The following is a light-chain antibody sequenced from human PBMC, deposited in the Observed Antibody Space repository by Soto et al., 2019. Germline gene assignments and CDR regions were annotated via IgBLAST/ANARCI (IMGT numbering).Light chain of an antibody. CDR1: QSVLYSSNNKNY. CDR2: GAS. Sequence: DIVMTQSPDSVALALVESATINFKSIQSVLYSSNNKNYLAWYQQKPGQAPRLLIYGASTRATGIPARFSGSGSGTEFTLTISSLQSEDFAVYYCQQYKKWPRTFGHGTKVDI. CDR3: QQYKKWPRT. V-gene: IGKV4-1*01. J-gene: IGKJ1*01.